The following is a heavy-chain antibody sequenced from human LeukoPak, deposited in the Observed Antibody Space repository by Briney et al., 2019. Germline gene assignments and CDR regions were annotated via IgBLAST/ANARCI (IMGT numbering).Heavy chain of an antibody. Sequence: PSETLSLTCVVYGDSFNGYYWSWIRQPPGKGLEWIGEIDHRGSTNYNPSLKSRVTISVDTSKNQFSLKLSSVTAADTAMYYCARAIYDSSGGTTLDYWGQGILVTVSS. CDR3: ARAIYDSSGGTTLDY. D-gene: IGHD3-22*01. V-gene: IGHV4-34*01. J-gene: IGHJ4*02. CDR1: GDSFNGYY. CDR2: IDHRGST.